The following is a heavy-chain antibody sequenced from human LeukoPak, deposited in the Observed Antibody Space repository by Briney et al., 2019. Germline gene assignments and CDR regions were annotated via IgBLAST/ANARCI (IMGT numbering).Heavy chain of an antibody. CDR1: GYIFAHNG. J-gene: IGHJ3*02. CDR2: INAGNGNT. V-gene: IGHV1-3*01. D-gene: IGHD3-10*01. Sequence: ASVKVSCKTSGYIFAHNGISWVRQAPGQGPEWMGWINAGNGNTKYSQKFQGRVTITRDTSASTAYMELSSLRSEDTAVYYCARVFVGYYGSGSYYNAAFDIWGQGTMVTVSS. CDR3: ARVFVGYYGSGSYYNAAFDI.